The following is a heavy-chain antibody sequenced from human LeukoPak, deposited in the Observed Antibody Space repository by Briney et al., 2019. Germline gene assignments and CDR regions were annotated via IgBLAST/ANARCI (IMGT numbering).Heavy chain of an antibody. CDR1: GGSFSGYY. V-gene: IGHV4-34*01. D-gene: IGHD5-12*01. J-gene: IGHJ4*02. CDR3: ARWPGDY. Sequence: PSETLSLTCAVYGGSFSGYYWSWIRQPPGEGLEWIGEINHSGSTNYNPSLKSRVTISVDTSKNQFSLKLSSVTAADTAVYYCARWPGDYWGQGTLVTVSS. CDR2: INHSGST.